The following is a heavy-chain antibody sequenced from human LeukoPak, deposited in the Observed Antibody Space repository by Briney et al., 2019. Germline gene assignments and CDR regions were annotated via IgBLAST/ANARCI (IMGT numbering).Heavy chain of an antibody. D-gene: IGHD3-10*01. V-gene: IGHV3-23*01. Sequence: GGSLRLPCAASGFTFSSYAMSWVRQAPGKGLEWVSAISGSGGSTYYADSVKGRFTISRDNSKNTLYLQMNSLRAEDTAVYYCAKCRITMVRGVIPYFDYWGQGTLVTVSS. CDR2: ISGSGGST. J-gene: IGHJ4*02. CDR1: GFTFSSYA. CDR3: AKCRITMVRGVIPYFDY.